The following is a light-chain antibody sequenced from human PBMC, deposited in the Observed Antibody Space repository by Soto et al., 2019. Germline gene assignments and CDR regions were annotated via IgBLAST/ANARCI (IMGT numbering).Light chain of an antibody. V-gene: IGLV2-8*01. CDR2: EIT. CDR3: SSYAGSNNDV. CDR1: SSDIGGYNF. J-gene: IGLJ1*01. Sequence: QSVLTQPPSASGSPGQSVTISCTGTSSDIGGYNFVSWYQHHPDKAPKLMIYEITKRPSGVPARFSGSKSDNTASLTVSGLQAADEADYYCSSYAGSNNDVFGTGTKVTVL.